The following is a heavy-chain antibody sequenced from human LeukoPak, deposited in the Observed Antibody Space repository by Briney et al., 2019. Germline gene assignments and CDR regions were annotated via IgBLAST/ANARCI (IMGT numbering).Heavy chain of an antibody. CDR1: GFTFTSSA. CDR3: AAGYYYGSGSPAAFDY. V-gene: IGHV1-58*02. J-gene: IGHJ4*02. Sequence: ASVKVSCKASGFTFTSSAMQWVRQARGQRLEWIRWIVVGSGNTNYAQKFQERVTITRDMSTSTAYMELSSLRSEDTAVYYCAAGYYYGSGSPAAFDYWGQGTLVTVSS. D-gene: IGHD3-10*01. CDR2: IVVGSGNT.